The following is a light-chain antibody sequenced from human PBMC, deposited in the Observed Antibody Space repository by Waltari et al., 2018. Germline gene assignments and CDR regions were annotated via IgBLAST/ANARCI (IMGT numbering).Light chain of an antibody. CDR2: EVS. V-gene: IGLV2-14*01. Sequence: QSALTQPASVSGSPGQSITISCSGTDSDVGAYDFVSWYQQHPGTAPLLIICEVSNRPSGMSNRFSASKSGNTASLPISGLQAEDEADYYCSSYTTSSAPGVFGTGTRVTVL. CDR3: SSYTTSSAPGV. CDR1: DSDVGAYDF. J-gene: IGLJ1*01.